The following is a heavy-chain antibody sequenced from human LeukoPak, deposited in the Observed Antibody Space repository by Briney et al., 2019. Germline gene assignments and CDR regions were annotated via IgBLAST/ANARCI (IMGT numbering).Heavy chain of an antibody. CDR1: GYSFTTYW. V-gene: IGHV5-51*01. D-gene: IGHD7-27*01. J-gene: IGHJ4*02. Sequence: GESLKISCKGSGYSFTTYWIGWVRQMPGKGLEWMGIIYPGDSDTRYSASFQGQVTISADKSISTAYLQWSSLEASDIAMYYCARQSLGGTADYWGQGTLVTVSS. CDR2: IYPGDSDT. CDR3: ARQSLGGTADY.